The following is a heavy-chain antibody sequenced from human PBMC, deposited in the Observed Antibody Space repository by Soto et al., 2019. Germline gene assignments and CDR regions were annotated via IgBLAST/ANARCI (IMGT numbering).Heavy chain of an antibody. D-gene: IGHD3-16*02. J-gene: IGHJ4*02. V-gene: IGHV3-48*01. CDR1: GFTFSSYS. Sequence: EVQLVESGGGLVQPGGSLRLSCAASGFTFSSYSMNWVRQAPGKGLEWVSYISSSSSTIYYADSVKGRFTISRDNAKNSLYLQMNSLRAEDTAVYYCARTLHLGELSLLLDYWGQGTLVTVSS. CDR3: ARTLHLGELSLLLDY. CDR2: ISSSSSTI.